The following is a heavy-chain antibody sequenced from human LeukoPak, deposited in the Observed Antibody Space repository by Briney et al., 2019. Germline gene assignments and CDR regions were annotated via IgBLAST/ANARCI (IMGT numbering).Heavy chain of an antibody. D-gene: IGHD6-13*01. J-gene: IGHJ4*02. Sequence: GGSLRVSCAASGFTFSSYAMSWVRQAPGKGLEWVSTISDNGGSTYYADSVKGRFTISRDNSKNTLYLQMNSLRAEDTAVYYCAKPPPDSSSWLFDYWGQGALVTVSS. CDR3: AKPPPDSSSWLFDY. CDR2: ISDNGGST. V-gene: IGHV3-23*01. CDR1: GFTFSSYA.